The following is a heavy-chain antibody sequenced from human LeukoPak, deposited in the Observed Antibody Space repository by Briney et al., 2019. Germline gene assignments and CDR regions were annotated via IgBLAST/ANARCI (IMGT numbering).Heavy chain of an antibody. Sequence: GGSLRLSCAASGFTFSSYAMSWFRQAPGKGLEWVSAISGSGCSTYYADSVKGRFTISRDNSKNTLYLQMNSLRAEDTAVYYCAKGQAGRLPVHNWFDPWGQGTLVTVSS. V-gene: IGHV3-23*01. J-gene: IGHJ5*02. CDR3: AKGQAGRLPVHNWFDP. CDR2: ISGSGCST. D-gene: IGHD1-26*01. CDR1: GFTFSSYA.